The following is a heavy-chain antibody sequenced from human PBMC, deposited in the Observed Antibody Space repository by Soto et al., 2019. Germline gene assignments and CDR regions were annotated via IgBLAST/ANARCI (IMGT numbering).Heavy chain of an antibody. CDR3: ARSVVLVGGYYPREDNWFDP. CDR2: IYHSGST. CDR1: GGSISSSNW. D-gene: IGHD3-22*01. Sequence: PSETLSLTCTVSGGSISSSNWWSWVRQPPGKGLEWIGEIYHSGSTNYNPSLKSRVTISVDKSKNQFSLKLSSVTAADTAVYYCARSVVLVGGYYPREDNWFDPWGQGTLVTVSS. V-gene: IGHV4-4*02. J-gene: IGHJ5*02.